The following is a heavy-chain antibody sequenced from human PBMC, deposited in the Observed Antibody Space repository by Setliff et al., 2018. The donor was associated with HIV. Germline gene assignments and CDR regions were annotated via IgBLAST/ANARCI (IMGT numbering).Heavy chain of an antibody. J-gene: IGHJ4*02. CDR1: GGYISSGGNH. CDR2: VYDSGST. Sequence: PSETLSLTCIVSGGYISSGGNHWSWIRQSPGKGLEWIGYVYDSGSTNYNPSLWSRVAISVDTSKNEFSLKLNSMTAADTAAYYCANYIIGAGGRGNWGQGIQVTVSS. V-gene: IGHV4-30-4*01. CDR3: ANYIIGAGGRGN. D-gene: IGHD1-26*01.